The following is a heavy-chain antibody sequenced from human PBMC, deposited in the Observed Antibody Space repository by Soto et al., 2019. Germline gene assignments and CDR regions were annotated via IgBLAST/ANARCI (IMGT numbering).Heavy chain of an antibody. J-gene: IGHJ5*02. D-gene: IGHD6-13*01. CDR2: TYYRSKWYN. CDR1: GDSVSSNSAA. CDR3: ARDVIAEAGTLVVWFDP. Sequence: QTLSLTCAISGDSVSSNSAAWNWIRQSPSRGLEWLGRTYYRSKWYNDYAVSVKSRITINPDTSKNQFSLQLNSVTPEDTAAYYCARDVIAEAGTLVVWFDPWGQGTLVTVSS. V-gene: IGHV6-1*01.